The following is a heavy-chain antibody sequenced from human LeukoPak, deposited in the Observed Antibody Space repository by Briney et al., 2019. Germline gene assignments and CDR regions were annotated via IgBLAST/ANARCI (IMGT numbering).Heavy chain of an antibody. CDR2: IKSKTDGGTT. J-gene: IGHJ6*03. V-gene: IGHV3-15*01. D-gene: IGHD7-27*01. CDR1: GFTFSNAW. Sequence: GGSLRLSCAASGFTFSNAWMSWVRQAPGKGLEWVGRIKSKTDGGTTDYAAPVKGRFTISRDDSKNTLYLQMNSLKTEDTAVYYCTTDGDGLTGDRTYYYYYMDVWGKGTTVTVSS. CDR3: TTDGDGLTGDRTYYYYYMDV.